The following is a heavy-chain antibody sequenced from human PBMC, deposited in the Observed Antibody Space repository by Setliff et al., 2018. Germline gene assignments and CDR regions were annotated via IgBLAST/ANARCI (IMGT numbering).Heavy chain of an antibody. D-gene: IGHD6-13*01. V-gene: IGHV1-69-2*01. Sequence: ASVKVSCKVSGYNLTDSYIHWVQQVPGEGLEWMGLLDLKDEETIYAEKFQGRVTMTADTSTDTAYMDLSSLRSEDTAVYYCARDGKQQLVFPPRFETDYWGQGTLVTVSS. CDR1: GYNLTDSY. J-gene: IGHJ4*02. CDR2: LDLKDEET. CDR3: ARDGKQQLVFPPRFETDY.